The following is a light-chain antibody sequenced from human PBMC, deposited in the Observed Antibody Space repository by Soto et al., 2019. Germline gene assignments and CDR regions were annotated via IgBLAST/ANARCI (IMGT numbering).Light chain of an antibody. CDR3: HQYGTATQT. V-gene: IGKV3-20*01. Sequence: IVLTQSPGTLSLSPGESSTLSCRASQSVXTSYPAWFQQKPGQPPRVPXHCASSMAKGVPDRLSGSGSGTDFTLPISRLEPEYFAVYYFHQYGTATQTFGQGTKVDI. J-gene: IGKJ1*01. CDR2: CAS. CDR1: QSVXTSY.